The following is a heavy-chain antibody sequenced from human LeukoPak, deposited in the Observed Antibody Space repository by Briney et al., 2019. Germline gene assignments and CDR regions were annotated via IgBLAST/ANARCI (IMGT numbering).Heavy chain of an antibody. J-gene: IGHJ4*02. Sequence: SETLSLTCAVYGGSFSGYYWSWIRQPPGKGLEWIGEINHSGSTNYNPSLKSRVTISVDTSKNQFSLKLSSVTAADTAVYYCVRYGGRLWVRIEAYFDYWGQGTLVTVSS. CDR1: GGSFSGYY. CDR3: VRYGGRLWVRIEAYFDY. D-gene: IGHD4/OR15-4a*01. V-gene: IGHV4-34*01. CDR2: INHSGST.